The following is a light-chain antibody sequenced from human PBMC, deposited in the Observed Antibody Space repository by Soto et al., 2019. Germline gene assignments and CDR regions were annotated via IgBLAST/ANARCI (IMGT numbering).Light chain of an antibody. Sequence: QSALTQPPSASGSPGQSVTISCTGASSDVGGYSYVSWYQQHPGKAPKLMIYEVSKRPSGVPDRFSGSKSGTTASLTVSGLQAEEEADYYCSSYGGSNNLVFGGGTKLTVL. J-gene: IGLJ2*01. CDR1: SSDVGGYSY. CDR3: SSYGGSNNLV. CDR2: EVS. V-gene: IGLV2-8*01.